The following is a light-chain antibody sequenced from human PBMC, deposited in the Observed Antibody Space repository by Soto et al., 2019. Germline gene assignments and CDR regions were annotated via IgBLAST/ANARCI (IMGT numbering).Light chain of an antibody. CDR1: SSDVGGYKY. CDR3: SSYTSSSSSV. V-gene: IGLV2-14*01. Sequence: QSALTQPASVSGSPGQSITISCTGTSSDVGGYKYVSWYQQHPDKAPKLIIYDVTNRPSGISNRFSGSKSGNTASLTISGLQADDEADYYCSSYTSSSSSVFGTGTKLTVL. J-gene: IGLJ1*01. CDR2: DVT.